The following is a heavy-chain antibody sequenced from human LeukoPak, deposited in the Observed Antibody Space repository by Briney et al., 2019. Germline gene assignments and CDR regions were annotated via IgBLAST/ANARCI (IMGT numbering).Heavy chain of an antibody. J-gene: IGHJ4*02. CDR2: INSDGSST. CDR3: ASRGEANFWSGFW. V-gene: IGHV3-74*01. CDR1: GFTFSSYW. Sequence: GGSLRLSCAASGFTFSSYWMHWVRQAPGKGLVWVSRINSDGSSTSYADSVKGRFTISRDNAKNTLYLQMNSLRAEDTAVYYWASRGEANFWSGFWGGKGTLVPVSP. D-gene: IGHD3-3*01.